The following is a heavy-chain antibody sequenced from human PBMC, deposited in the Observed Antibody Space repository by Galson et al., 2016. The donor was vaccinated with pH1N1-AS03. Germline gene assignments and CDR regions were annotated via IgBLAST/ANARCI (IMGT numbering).Heavy chain of an antibody. V-gene: IGHV3-30-3*01. CDR3: ARDYYERDSYYYPAAGY. Sequence: SLRLSCAASGFTFVRYKLHWVRQAPGKGLEWVAVILYDGNRKYYADSVNGRFTISRDNSKNTLYLQMDSLRPEDTAVYYCARDYYERDSYYYPAAGYWGQGTQVTVSS. CDR1: GFTFVRYK. J-gene: IGHJ4*02. D-gene: IGHD5-24*01. CDR2: ILYDGNRK.